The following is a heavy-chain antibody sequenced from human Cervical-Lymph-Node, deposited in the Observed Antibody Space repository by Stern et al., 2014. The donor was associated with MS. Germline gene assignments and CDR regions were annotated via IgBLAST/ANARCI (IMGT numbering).Heavy chain of an antibody. CDR3: ARQPDYSDFLDF. CDR2: INGGPGTT. D-gene: IGHD4-11*01. CDR1: GYNFIDHA. Sequence: QDQLVQSGAEGKKPGASMTISCKTSGYNFIDHAIHWVRQAPGQRLEWMGWINGGPGTTKYSQKFQGRVSFTRDKAASAAYMDLSSLSPDDTAVYYCARQPDYSDFLDFWGQGTLVTVSS. J-gene: IGHJ4*02. V-gene: IGHV1-3*01.